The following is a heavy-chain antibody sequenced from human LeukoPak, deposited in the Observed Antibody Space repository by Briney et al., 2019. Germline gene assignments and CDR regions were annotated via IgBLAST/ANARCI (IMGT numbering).Heavy chain of an antibody. CDR2: IYYSGST. CDR1: GGSISSYY. CDR3: ARDLGGSGSYYY. D-gene: IGHD3-10*01. V-gene: IGHV4-59*01. Sequence: SETLSLTCTVSGGSISSYYWSWIRQPAGKGLERIGYIYYSGSTNYNPSLKSRVTISVDTSKNQFSLKLSSVTAADTAVYYCARDLGGSGSYYYWGQGTLVTVSS. J-gene: IGHJ4*02.